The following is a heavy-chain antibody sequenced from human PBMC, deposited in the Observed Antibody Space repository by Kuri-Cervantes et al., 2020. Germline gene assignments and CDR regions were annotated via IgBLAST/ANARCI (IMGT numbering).Heavy chain of an antibody. J-gene: IGHJ6*03. CDR3: ARVTAAAFYYYYYYYMDV. CDR2: MNPNSGNT. V-gene: IGHV1-8*01. D-gene: IGHD6-13*01. CDR1: GGTFSSYA. Sequence: ASVKVSCKASGGTFSSYAILWVRQATGQGLEWMGWMNPNSGNTGYAQKFQGRVTMTRNTSISTAYMELSSLRSEDTAVYYCARVTAAAFYYYYYYYMDVWGKGTTVTVSS.